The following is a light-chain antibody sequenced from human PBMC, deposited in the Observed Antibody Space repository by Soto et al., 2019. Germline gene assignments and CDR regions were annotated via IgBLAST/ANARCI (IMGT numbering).Light chain of an antibody. CDR1: ALPKQY. V-gene: IGLV3-25*03. J-gene: IGLJ1*01. CDR2: KDS. CDR3: QSADSSGTYYV. Sequence: YELTQPPSVSVSPGQTARITCSGDALPKQYAYWYQQKPGQAPVLVIYKDSERPSGIPERFSGSSSGTTVTLTISGVQAEDEADYYCQSADSSGTYYVFGTGTKVTVL.